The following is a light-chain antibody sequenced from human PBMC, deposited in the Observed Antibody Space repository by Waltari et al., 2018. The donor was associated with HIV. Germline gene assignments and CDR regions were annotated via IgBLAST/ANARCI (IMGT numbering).Light chain of an antibody. CDR2: KDT. Sequence: SSEMTHPPSVSVSPGQTARITCSGDAMPKEYVSWYQQKPGQAPVLVIYKDTERPSGIPERFSGSSSGTTVTLTISGVQAEDESDYYCHSSDSSGTYVFGTGTKVSVL. CDR1: AMPKEY. CDR3: HSSDSSGTYV. J-gene: IGLJ1*01. V-gene: IGLV3-25*03.